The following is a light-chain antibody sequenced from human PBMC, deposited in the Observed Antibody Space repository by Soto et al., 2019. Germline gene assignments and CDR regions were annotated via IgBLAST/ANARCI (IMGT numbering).Light chain of an antibody. Sequence: EIVMTQSPATLSVSPGERATLSCRASQSVSSNLAWYQQKPGQAPRLLIYGASTRATGIPARFSGSGSGTDFTLKISRVEAEDVGVYYCMQALQTPPFTFGPGTKVDIK. V-gene: IGKV3-15*01. CDR1: QSVSSN. CDR3: MQALQTPPFT. CDR2: GAS. J-gene: IGKJ3*01.